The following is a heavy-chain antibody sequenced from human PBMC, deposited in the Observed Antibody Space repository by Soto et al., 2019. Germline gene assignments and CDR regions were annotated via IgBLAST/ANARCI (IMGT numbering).Heavy chain of an antibody. CDR3: ATPRGGYDAFDT. J-gene: IGHJ3*02. Sequence: SETLSLTCTVSGGSISSSSYYWGWIRQPPGKGLEWIGSIYYSGSTYYNPSLKSRVTISVDTYKNQFSLKLSSVTAADTAVYYCATPRGGYDAFDTWGQGTMVTVSS. CDR2: IYYSGST. V-gene: IGHV4-39*01. D-gene: IGHD2-15*01. CDR1: GGSISSSSYY.